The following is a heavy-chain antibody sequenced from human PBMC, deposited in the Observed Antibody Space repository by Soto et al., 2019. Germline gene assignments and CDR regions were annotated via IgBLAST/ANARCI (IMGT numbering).Heavy chain of an antibody. D-gene: IGHD3-22*01. Sequence: WGSLRLACAASGFTFISYAIHFFRHSPCKWLEWVAVISYDGSNKYYADSVKGRFTISRDNSKNTLYLQMNSLRAEDTAVYYCAYYDSSGYSRDFQHWGQGTLVTVSS. CDR3: AYYDSSGYSRDFQH. J-gene: IGHJ1*01. CDR1: GFTFISYA. V-gene: IGHV3-30-3*01. CDR2: ISYDGSNK.